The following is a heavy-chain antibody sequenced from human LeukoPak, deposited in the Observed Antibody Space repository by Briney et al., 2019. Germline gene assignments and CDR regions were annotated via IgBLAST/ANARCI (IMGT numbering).Heavy chain of an antibody. D-gene: IGHD3-22*01. V-gene: IGHV1-46*01. J-gene: IGHJ3*02. CDR3: ARDRYYYDGIDYPYSDAFDI. CDR1: GFNFSSYY. CDR2: INPSGAST. Sequence: ASVKVSCKASGFNFSSYYMHWVRQAPGQGLEWMGIINPSGASTSYAQKFQGRVTMTRDTSTSTVYMELRSLRSEDTAVYYCARDRYYYDGIDYPYSDAFDIWGQGTMVIVS.